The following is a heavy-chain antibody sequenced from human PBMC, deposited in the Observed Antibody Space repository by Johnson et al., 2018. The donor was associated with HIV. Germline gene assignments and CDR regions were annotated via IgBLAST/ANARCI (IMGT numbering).Heavy chain of an antibody. J-gene: IGHJ3*02. V-gene: IGHV3-13*01. D-gene: IGHD3-16*01. Sequence: MLLVESGGGVVRPGGSLRLSCAASGFTFDVYGMSWVRQAPGKGLEWVSGIGTAGDTYYAVSVKGRFTISRGNAKNSLHLQMNSLRAGDTAVYYCARGQQDMGAGAFDIGGQGTMVTVSS. CDR2: IGTAGDT. CDR3: ARGQQDMGAGAFDI. CDR1: GFTFDVYG.